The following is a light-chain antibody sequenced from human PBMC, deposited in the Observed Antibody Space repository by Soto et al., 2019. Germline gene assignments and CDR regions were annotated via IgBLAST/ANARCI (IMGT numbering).Light chain of an antibody. J-gene: IGLJ2*01. Sequence: QSVLTQPPSASGTPGQRVTISCSGSSSNIGSNTVNWYQQLPGTAPKLLIYSNNQRPSGVPDRFSGSKSGTSASLALSGLQSEEEADYYCAAWDDSLNGHVVFGGGTKLTVL. CDR1: SSNIGSNT. CDR2: SNN. V-gene: IGLV1-44*01. CDR3: AAWDDSLNGHVV.